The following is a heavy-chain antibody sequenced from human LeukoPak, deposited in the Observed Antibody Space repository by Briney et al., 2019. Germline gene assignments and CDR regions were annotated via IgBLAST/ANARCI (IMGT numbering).Heavy chain of an antibody. CDR3: ARGPYDGDWFDP. CDR2: INPNSGGT. D-gene: IGHD4-23*01. Sequence: ASVKVSCKASGYTFTGYYMHRVRQAPGQGLEWMGWINPNSGGTNYAQKFQGRVTMTRDTSISTTYMELSRLRSDDTAVYYCARGPYDGDWFDPWGQGTLVTVSS. J-gene: IGHJ5*02. V-gene: IGHV1-2*02. CDR1: GYTFTGYY.